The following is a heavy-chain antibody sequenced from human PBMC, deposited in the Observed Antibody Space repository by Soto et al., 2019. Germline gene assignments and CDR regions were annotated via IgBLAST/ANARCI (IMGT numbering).Heavy chain of an antibody. Sequence: PSVKVSCKAPGGTFSSYAISWVRQAPGQGLGWMGGIIPIFGTANYAQKFQGRVTMTADESTSTAYMELSSLRSEDTAVYYCARPAGDSSFGAFDIWGQGTMVTVSS. J-gene: IGHJ3*02. CDR2: IIPIFGTA. CDR3: ARPAGDSSFGAFDI. V-gene: IGHV1-69*13. D-gene: IGHD3-22*01. CDR1: GGTFSSYA.